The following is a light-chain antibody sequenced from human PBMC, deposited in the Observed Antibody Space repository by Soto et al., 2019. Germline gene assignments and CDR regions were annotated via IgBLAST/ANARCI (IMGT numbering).Light chain of an antibody. Sequence: QSVLTQPPSASGSPGQSVTISCTGTSSDVGGYNYVSWYQQHPGKAPKLMIYEVSKRPSGVPDRFSGSKSGNTASLTVSGLQAEDEADYYCSSYAGSNSRGFGTGTKVTVL. CDR3: SSYAGSNSRG. CDR1: SSDVGGYNY. J-gene: IGLJ1*01. V-gene: IGLV2-8*01. CDR2: EVS.